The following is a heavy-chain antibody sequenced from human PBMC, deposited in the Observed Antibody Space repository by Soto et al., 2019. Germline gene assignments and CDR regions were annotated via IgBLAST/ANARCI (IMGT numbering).Heavy chain of an antibody. CDR1: GFTFSSYW. CDR2: INSDGSAI. Sequence: EVQLVESGGGLVQPGGSLRLSCAASGFTFSSYWMHWIRQAPGKGLVWVSRINSDGSAINYADSVKGRFTVSRDNAKNTLYLQMNSLRAEDTAVYYCVRAWAGYWGQGTLVTGSS. V-gene: IGHV3-74*01. D-gene: IGHD6-19*01. CDR3: VRAWAGY. J-gene: IGHJ4*02.